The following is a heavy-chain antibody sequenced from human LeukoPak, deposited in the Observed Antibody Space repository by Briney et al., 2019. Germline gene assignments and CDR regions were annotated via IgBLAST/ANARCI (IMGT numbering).Heavy chain of an antibody. Sequence: SVKPSCKASGGTFSSYAISWVRQAPAQGLEWMGGIIPIFGTANYAQKFQGRVTMTRDTSTSTVYMELSSLRSEDTAVYYCARWTTTYLDYWGQGTLVTVSS. D-gene: IGHD3/OR15-3a*01. CDR1: GGTFSSYA. V-gene: IGHV1-69*05. J-gene: IGHJ4*02. CDR3: ARWTTTYLDY. CDR2: IIPIFGTA.